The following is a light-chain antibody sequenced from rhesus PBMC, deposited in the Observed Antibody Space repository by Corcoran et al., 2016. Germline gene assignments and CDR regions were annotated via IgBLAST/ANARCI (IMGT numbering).Light chain of an antibody. CDR1: QGISSW. J-gene: IGKJ1*01. CDR2: KAA. Sequence: DIQMTQSPASLSASVGDTVTITCRASQGISSWLAWYQEKPGKAPNLLIYKAASLQSGVPSRFSGSGSGKDFTLSINSLQSEDFATYHCQQYYTRPWTFGQGTKVEIK. V-gene: IGKV1-22*01. CDR3: QQYYTRPWT.